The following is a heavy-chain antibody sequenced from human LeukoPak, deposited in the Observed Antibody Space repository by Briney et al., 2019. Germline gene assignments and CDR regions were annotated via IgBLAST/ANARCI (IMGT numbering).Heavy chain of an antibody. D-gene: IGHD3-9*01. CDR1: GLIFSNYA. V-gene: IGHV3-23*01. CDR2: ITGSGGST. Sequence: GGSLRLSCAASGLIFSNYAMSWVRRAPGKGLEWVSAITGSGGSTYYADSVKGRFTISRDNSKNTLYLQMNSLRAEDTAVYYCAKWGDYDVLTGYYVSDYWGQGTLVTVSS. CDR3: AKWGDYDVLTGYYVSDY. J-gene: IGHJ4*02.